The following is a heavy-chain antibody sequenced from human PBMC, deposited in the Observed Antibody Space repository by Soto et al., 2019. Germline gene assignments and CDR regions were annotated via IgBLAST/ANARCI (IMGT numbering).Heavy chain of an antibody. Sequence: GASVKVSCKASGYRFTSYYILWVRQALGQGLEWMARIRPSGGSTIYAQKFQGRVTLTRDTSTSTVYMELSGLRSEDTALYYCARDGDNYDFDYWGQGTLVTVSS. CDR1: GYRFTSYY. CDR3: ARDGDNYDFDY. D-gene: IGHD3-16*01. J-gene: IGHJ4*02. CDR2: IRPSGGST. V-gene: IGHV1-46*01.